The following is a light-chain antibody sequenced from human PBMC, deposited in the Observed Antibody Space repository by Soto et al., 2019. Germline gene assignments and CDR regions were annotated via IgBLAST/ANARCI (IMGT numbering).Light chain of an antibody. J-gene: IGKJ1*01. CDR3: QQYGSSQGA. CDR2: DAS. V-gene: IGKV3-20*01. Sequence: EIVLTQYPATLSLSPGERATLSCRASQSVSSYLAWYPQKPGQAPRLLIYDASSRATGIPDRFSGSGSGTDFTLTISRLEPEDFAVYYCQQYGSSQGAFGQGTKVDIK. CDR1: QSVSSY.